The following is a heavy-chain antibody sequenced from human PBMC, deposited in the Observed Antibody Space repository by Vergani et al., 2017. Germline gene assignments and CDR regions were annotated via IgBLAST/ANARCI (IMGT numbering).Heavy chain of an antibody. CDR2: ISYDGTQK. CDR1: GFTSSYYG. Sequence: QVHLVESGGGVVQPGRSLRLSCVVSGFTSSYYGMHWVRQAPGTGLEWVAVISYDGTQKYYADSVKGRFTISRDNSKSTLYLQMNSLRTADTAVYYCATKSCGTPGCQIGYFREWGQGTLVTVSS. V-gene: IGHV3-30*03. CDR3: ATKSCGTPGCQIGYFRE. D-gene: IGHD1-1*01. J-gene: IGHJ1*01.